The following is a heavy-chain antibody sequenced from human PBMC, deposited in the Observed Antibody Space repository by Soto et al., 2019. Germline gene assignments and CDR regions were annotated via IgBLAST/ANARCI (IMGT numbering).Heavy chain of an antibody. D-gene: IGHD1-7*01. CDR3: ARVKGGTTLWAFDS. CDR1: GDSISSGGYY. CDR2: IYDNGGA. J-gene: IGHJ4*02. V-gene: IGHV4-31*03. Sequence: SETLSLTCTVSGDSISSGGYYWSWIRQHPGKGLEWIGYIYDNGGAYYRPSLKGRVVISVDRSENQFSLRLSSVTAADTAVYYCARVKGGTTLWAFDSWRQGTLVTGSS.